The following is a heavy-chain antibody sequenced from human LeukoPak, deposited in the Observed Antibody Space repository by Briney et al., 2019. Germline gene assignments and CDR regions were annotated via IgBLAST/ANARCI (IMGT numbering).Heavy chain of an antibody. CDR2: ISSGSSYI. J-gene: IGHJ4*02. CDR1: GFTFSTCS. CDR3: AREKGYSSALDY. V-gene: IGHV3-21*01. Sequence: GGSLRLSCAASGFTFSTCSMNWVRQTPGKGLEWVSSISSGSSYIYYADSVKGRFTISRDNAKNTLYLQMNSLRAEDTAVYYCAREKGYSSALDYWGQGTLVTVSS. D-gene: IGHD6-25*01.